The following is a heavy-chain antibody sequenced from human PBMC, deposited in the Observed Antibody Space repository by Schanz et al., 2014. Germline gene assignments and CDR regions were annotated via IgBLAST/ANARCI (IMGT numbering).Heavy chain of an antibody. CDR1: GFTVNTNY. CDR2: IEFSGGTT. Sequence: EVQLVESGGGLIQPGGSLRLSCAVSGFTVNTNYMSWVRQAPGKGLEWVSGIEFSGGTTYYADSVKGRFTISRDNSKNILTMQMSSLRAEDTAVYYCTKGLLPVRALADVFDVWGQGTMVTVSS. V-gene: IGHV3-53*01. D-gene: IGHD2-21*01. J-gene: IGHJ3*01. CDR3: TKGLLPVRALADVFDV.